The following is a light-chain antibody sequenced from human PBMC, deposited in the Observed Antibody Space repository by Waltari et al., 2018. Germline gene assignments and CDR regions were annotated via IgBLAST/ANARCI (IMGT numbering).Light chain of an antibody. V-gene: IGKV1-12*01. CDR2: ATS. CDR3: QQGSRVPFN. CDR1: QNIYNW. Sequence: DIQMTQSPSSLSASVGDKVTISCRSSQNIYNWLAWYQQKPGKAPKLLIHATSTLHNGVPSRFSGSGSGTDYSLTINSLQPEDFATYFCQQGSRVPFNFGQGTKVDIK. J-gene: IGKJ2*01.